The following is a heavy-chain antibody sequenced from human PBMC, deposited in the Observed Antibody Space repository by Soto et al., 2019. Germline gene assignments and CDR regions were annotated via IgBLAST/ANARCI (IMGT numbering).Heavy chain of an antibody. D-gene: IGHD6-13*01. CDR1: GFTITYYG. V-gene: IGHV3-66*01. J-gene: IGHJ4*02. CDR3: ARAYGATWYFFGY. CDR2: LFSGGDT. Sequence: GGSLRLSCAASGFTITYYGMHWVRQAPGKGLEWVAVLFSGGDTKYGDSMKGRVTLSRDNSKNTLYLQMNNLRAEDTAVYYCARAYGATWYFFGYWGQGSMVTVSS.